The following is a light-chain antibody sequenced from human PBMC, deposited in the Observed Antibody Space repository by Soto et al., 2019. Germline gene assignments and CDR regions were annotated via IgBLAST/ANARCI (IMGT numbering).Light chain of an antibody. J-gene: IGLJ1*01. CDR1: SNDVGGYNF. CDR2: EVS. Sequence: QSALAQPPSASGSPGQSVTISCAGTSNDVGGYNFVSWYQQHPGKAPKLMIFEVSKRPSGVPDRFSGSKSGNTASLTGSGLQAEDEAEYYCSSYSGNNIFYVFGPGTKLTVL. V-gene: IGLV2-8*01. CDR3: SSYSGNNIFYV.